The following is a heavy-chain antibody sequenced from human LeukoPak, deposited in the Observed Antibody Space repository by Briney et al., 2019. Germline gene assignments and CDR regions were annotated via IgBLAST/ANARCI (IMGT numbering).Heavy chain of an antibody. CDR2: INHSGST. Sequence: SETLSLTCAVYGGSFSGYYWSWIRQPPGKGLEWIGEINHSGSTNYNPSLKSRVTISVDTSKNQFSLRLSSVTAADTAVYYCASRVPYNWNDLLDYWGQGTLVTVSS. D-gene: IGHD1-1*01. J-gene: IGHJ4*02. CDR3: ASRVPYNWNDLLDY. V-gene: IGHV4-34*01. CDR1: GGSFSGYY.